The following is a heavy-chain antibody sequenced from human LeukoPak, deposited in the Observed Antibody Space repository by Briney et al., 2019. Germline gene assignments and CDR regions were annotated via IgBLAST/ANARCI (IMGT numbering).Heavy chain of an antibody. CDR1: GGSFSGYY. D-gene: IGHD6-19*01. J-gene: IGHJ4*02. CDR3: AINGYSSGWCGGNY. Sequence: SETLPLTCAVYGGSFSGYYWSWIRQPPGKGLEWIGEINHSGSTNYNPSLKSRVTISVDTSKNQFSLKLSSVTAADTAVYYCAINGYSSGWCGGNYWGQGTLVTVSS. CDR2: INHSGST. V-gene: IGHV4-34*01.